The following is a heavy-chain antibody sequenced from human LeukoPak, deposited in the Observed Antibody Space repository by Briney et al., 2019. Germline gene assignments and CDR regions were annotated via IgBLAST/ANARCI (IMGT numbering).Heavy chain of an antibody. CDR1: GDSISSGGYY. V-gene: IGHV4-31*03. Sequence: SETLSLTCTVSGDSISSGGYYWSWIRQHPGKGLEWIGYISYSGNTYYNPSLKSRAAISADTPKNQFSLKLSSTTAADTAVYYCASLTCGGDCYFIYWGQGTLVTVSS. D-gene: IGHD2-21*02. CDR2: ISYSGNT. J-gene: IGHJ4*02. CDR3: ASLTCGGDCYFIY.